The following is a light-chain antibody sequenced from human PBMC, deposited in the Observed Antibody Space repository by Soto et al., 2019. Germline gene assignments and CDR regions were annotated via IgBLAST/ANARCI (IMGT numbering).Light chain of an antibody. CDR1: SSDIGSYHL. CDR2: EGS. CDR3: CSYGGSYAPYV. V-gene: IGLV2-23*01. J-gene: IGLJ1*01. Sequence: QSALTQPASVSGSPRQSITISCTGTSSDIGSYHLVSWYQQHPGKAPKLIIYEGSKRPSGVSNRFSGAKSGNTASLTISGLQPEDEADYYCCSYGGSYAPYVFGTGTKLTVL.